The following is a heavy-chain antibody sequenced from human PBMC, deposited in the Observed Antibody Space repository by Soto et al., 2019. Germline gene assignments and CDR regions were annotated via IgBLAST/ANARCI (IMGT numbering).Heavy chain of an antibody. D-gene: IGHD3-9*01. CDR3: ARAPTLKSYYDILTGNDSPSNDAFDI. CDR2: ISSSSSYT. Sequence: QVQLVESGGGLVKPGGSLRLSCAASGFTFSDYYMSWIRQAPGKGLEWVSYISSSSSYTNYADSVKGRFTISRDNAKNSLYLRVNSLSAEDTAVYYCARAPTLKSYYDILTGNDSPSNDAFDIWGQGTMVTVSS. J-gene: IGHJ3*02. CDR1: GFTFSDYY. V-gene: IGHV3-11*06.